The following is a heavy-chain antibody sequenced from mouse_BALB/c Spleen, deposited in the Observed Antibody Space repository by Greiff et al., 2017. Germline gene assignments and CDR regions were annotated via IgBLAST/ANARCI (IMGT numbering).Heavy chain of an antibody. CDR3: ARRGITRGYYFDY. CDR2: ISSGGSYT. V-gene: IGHV5-9-4*01. D-gene: IGHD2-4*01. J-gene: IGHJ2*01. CDR1: GFTFSSYA. Sequence: EVKLMESGGGLVKPGGSLKLSCAASGFTFSSYAMSWVRQSPEKRLEWVAEISSGGSYTYYPDTVTGRFTISRDNAKNTLYLEMSSLRSEDTAMYYCARRGITRGYYFDYWGQGTTLTVSS.